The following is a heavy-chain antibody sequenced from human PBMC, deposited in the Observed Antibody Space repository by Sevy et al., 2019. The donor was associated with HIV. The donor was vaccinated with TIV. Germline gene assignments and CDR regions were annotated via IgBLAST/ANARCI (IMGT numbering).Heavy chain of an antibody. D-gene: IGHD3-10*01. CDR1: GFTFSSYA. J-gene: IGHJ4*02. Sequence: GGSLRLSCAASGFTFSSYAMSWVRQAPGKGLEWVSAISGGGSTYYADSVKGRFTISRDNSKNTLYLQMNSLRAEDMAVYYCAKRTSYYYFDYWGQGTLVTVSS. CDR2: ISGGGST. CDR3: AKRTSYYYFDY. V-gene: IGHV3-23*01.